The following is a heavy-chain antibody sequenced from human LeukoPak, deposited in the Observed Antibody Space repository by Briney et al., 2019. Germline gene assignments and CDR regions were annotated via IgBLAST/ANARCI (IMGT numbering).Heavy chain of an antibody. CDR2: ISGSGGST. D-gene: IGHD3/OR15-3a*01. Sequence: GGSLRLSCAASGFTFSSYAMSWVRQAPGKGLEWVSAISGSGGSTYYADSVKGRFTISRDNSKNTLYLQMNSLRAEDTAVYYCAKARGDWLPNGGYYMDGWGKGTTVTVSS. J-gene: IGHJ6*03. V-gene: IGHV3-23*01. CDR3: AKARGDWLPNGGYYMDG. CDR1: GFTFSSYA.